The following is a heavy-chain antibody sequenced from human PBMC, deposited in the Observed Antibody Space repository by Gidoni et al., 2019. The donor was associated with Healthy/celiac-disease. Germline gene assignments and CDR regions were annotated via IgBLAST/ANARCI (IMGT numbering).Heavy chain of an antibody. J-gene: IGHJ4*02. CDR3: ARDRPYDSSGYGVPFDY. CDR1: GYTFTSYG. CDR2: ISAYNGNT. Sequence: QVQLEQSGAEVKKPGASVKVSCKASGYTFTSYGISWVRQAPGQGLEWMGWISAYNGNTNYAQKLQGRVTMTTDTSTSTAYMELRSLRSDDTAVYYCARDRPYDSSGYGVPFDYWGQGTLVTVSS. D-gene: IGHD3-22*01. V-gene: IGHV1-18*01.